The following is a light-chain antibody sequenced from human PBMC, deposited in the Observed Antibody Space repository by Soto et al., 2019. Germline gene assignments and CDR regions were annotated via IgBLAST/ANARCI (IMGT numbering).Light chain of an antibody. CDR2: GAS. Sequence: GWTQEKGTLSLSPGERATLSCRASQSVSNNYLAWYQQKPGQAPRLLIYGASNRATGIPDRFSGSGSGTDFTLTISRLEPDDFAVYYCQQYGSSGTFGQGSNV. CDR3: QQYGSSGT. V-gene: IGKV3-20*01. J-gene: IGKJ1*01. CDR1: QSVSNNY.